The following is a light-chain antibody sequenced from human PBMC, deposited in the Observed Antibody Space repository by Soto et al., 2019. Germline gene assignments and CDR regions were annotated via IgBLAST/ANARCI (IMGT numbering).Light chain of an antibody. CDR3: MHSIDWPTWT. J-gene: IGKJ1*01. Sequence: VLTQSPLSLSVTLGQPASISCRSSRSLVYSDGNTYLHWFHQRPGQSPRRLIDNVSNRDSGVPDRFTGSGAGTDFTLEISRVEAEDVGMYDCMHSIDWPTWTFGQGTKVDIK. CDR2: NVS. CDR1: RSLVYSDGNTY. V-gene: IGKV2-30*01.